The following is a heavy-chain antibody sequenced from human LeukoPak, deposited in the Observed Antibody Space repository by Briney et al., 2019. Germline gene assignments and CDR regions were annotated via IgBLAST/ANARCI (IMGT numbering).Heavy chain of an antibody. D-gene: IGHD6-13*01. J-gene: IGHJ3*02. CDR2: ISSSSSYI. Sequence: GGSLRLSCAASGFTFSSYSMNWVRQAPGKGLEWVSSISSSSSYIYYADSVKGRFTISRDNAKNSLYLQMNSLRAEDTAVYYCARDLTTSGIAAAGAGDAFDIWGQGTMVIVSS. CDR1: GFTFSSYS. CDR3: ARDLTTSGIAAAGAGDAFDI. V-gene: IGHV3-21*01.